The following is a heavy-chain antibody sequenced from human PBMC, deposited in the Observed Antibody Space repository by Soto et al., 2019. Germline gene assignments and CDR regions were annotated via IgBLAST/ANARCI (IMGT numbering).Heavy chain of an antibody. CDR2: ISGNNDTI. D-gene: IGHD3-16*01. Sequence: PGGSLRLSCVASGFTLSDYSMNWVRQAPGRGPEWLSYISGNNDTICYADSVRGRFTISRDNAKSSRFLQMDSRRDEDTAVYYCARQVYTGVTPIDFWGKVTLVT. J-gene: IGHJ4*02. CDR3: ARQVYTGVTPIDF. V-gene: IGHV3-48*02. CDR1: GFTLSDYS.